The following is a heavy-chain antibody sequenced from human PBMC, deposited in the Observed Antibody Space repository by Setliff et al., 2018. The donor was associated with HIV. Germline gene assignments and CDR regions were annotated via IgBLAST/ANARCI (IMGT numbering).Heavy chain of an antibody. CDR3: ARHNRTGDYGGVDP. D-gene: IGHD3-16*01. CDR2: IWPDDSDT. Sequence: HGESLKISCKASGYSFTNYWVGWVRQMPGHGLELMGLIWPDDSDTMYSPSFQGQVTMSVDKSISTADLQWSSLKAPDTAMYYCARHNRTGDYGGVDPWGQGTLVTVSS. V-gene: IGHV5-51*01. CDR1: GYSFTNYW. J-gene: IGHJ5*02.